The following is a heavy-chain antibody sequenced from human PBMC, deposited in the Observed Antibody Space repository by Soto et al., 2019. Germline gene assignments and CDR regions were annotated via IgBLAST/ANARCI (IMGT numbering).Heavy chain of an antibody. CDR2: IYHSGST. V-gene: IGHV4-4*02. D-gene: IGHD3-10*01. Sequence: SETLSLTCTVSGDSMSSHYWNWVRQPPGKGLEWIGEIYHSGSTNYNPSLKSRVTISVDKSKNQFSLKLSSVTAADTAVYYCATVRYGSGSHWYFDLWGRGTLVTVSS. J-gene: IGHJ2*01. CDR3: ATVRYGSGSHWYFDL. CDR1: GDSMSSHY.